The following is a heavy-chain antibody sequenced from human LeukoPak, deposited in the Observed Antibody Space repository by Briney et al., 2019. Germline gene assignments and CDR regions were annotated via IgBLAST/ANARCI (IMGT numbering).Heavy chain of an antibody. CDR1: GFTFSSYE. D-gene: IGHD6-6*01. J-gene: IGHJ4*02. CDR3: ARGSLDSSSPDY. CDR2: ISSSGSTI. Sequence: QPGGSLRLSCAASGFTFSSYEMDWVRQAPGKGLEWVSYISSSGSTIYYADSVKGRFTISRDNAKNSLYLQMNSLRAEDTAVYYCARGSLDSSSPDYWGQGTLVTVSS. V-gene: IGHV3-48*03.